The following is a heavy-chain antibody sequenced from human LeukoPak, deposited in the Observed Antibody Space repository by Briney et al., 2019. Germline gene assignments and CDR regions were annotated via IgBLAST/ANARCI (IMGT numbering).Heavy chain of an antibody. J-gene: IGHJ5*02. CDR2: IGAYNGNT. D-gene: IGHD3-22*01. CDR3: ARAHGYYDSSGYFRWFDP. Sequence: ASVKVSCKASGCTFNTYGISWVRQAPGQGLECMRWIGAYNGNTNYAQKFQGRVTMTRDTSISTAYMELSRLRSDDTAVYYCARAHGYYDSSGYFRWFDPWGQGTLVTVSS. V-gene: IGHV1-18*01. CDR1: GCTFNTYG.